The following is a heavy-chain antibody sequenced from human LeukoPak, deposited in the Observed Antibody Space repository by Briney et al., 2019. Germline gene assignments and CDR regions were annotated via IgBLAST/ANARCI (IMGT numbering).Heavy chain of an antibody. CDR2: ISGSGRST. J-gene: IGHJ4*02. CDR1: GFTLSSYS. D-gene: IGHD2-15*01. Sequence: GGSLRLSCAASGFTLSSYSMNGVRQAPGKGLEWVSAISGSGRSTYYADSVKGRFTVSRDNSKNTLYLQMNSLSAEDTADYYCAKEEDIVVGIAATAGFDWGGQGTLVTASS. CDR3: AKEEDIVVGIAATAGFDW. V-gene: IGHV3-23*01.